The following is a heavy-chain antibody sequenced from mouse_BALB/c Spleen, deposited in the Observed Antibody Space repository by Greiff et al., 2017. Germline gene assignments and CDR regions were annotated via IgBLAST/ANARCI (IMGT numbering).Heavy chain of an antibody. CDR3: ARGAGGYYDAMDY. CDR2: ISSGSSTI. D-gene: IGHD2-2*01. J-gene: IGHJ4*01. Sequence: EVKLMESGGGLVQPGGSRKLSCAASGFTFSSFGMHWVRQAPEKGLEWVAYISSGSSTIYYADTVKGRFTISRDNPKNTLFLQMTSLRSEDTAMYYCARGAGGYYDAMDYWGQGTSVTVSS. V-gene: IGHV5-17*02. CDR1: GFTFSSFG.